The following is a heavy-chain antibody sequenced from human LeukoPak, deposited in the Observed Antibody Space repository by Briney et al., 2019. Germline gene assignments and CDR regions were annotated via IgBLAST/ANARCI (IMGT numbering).Heavy chain of an antibody. CDR2: IYYSGST. D-gene: IGHD2-21*02. CDR3: ARVTAIAKIFDY. Sequence: SETLSLTCTVSGGSISSSSYYWGWIRQPPGKGPEWIGSIYYSGSTYYNPSLKSRVTISVDTSKNQFSLKLSSVTAADTAVYYCARVTAIAKIFDYWGQGTLVTVSS. CDR1: GGSISSSSYY. J-gene: IGHJ4*02. V-gene: IGHV4-39*01.